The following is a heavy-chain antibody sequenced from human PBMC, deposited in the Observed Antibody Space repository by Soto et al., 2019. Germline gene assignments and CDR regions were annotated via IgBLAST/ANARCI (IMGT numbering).Heavy chain of an antibody. CDR2: ISGSGGSP. CDR1: GFTFSTYT. D-gene: IGHD6-19*01. Sequence: SLRLSCAASGFTFSTYTMSWARQAPGKGLEWVSVISGSGGSPSYADSVQGRFTISRDNPKNTLYLQMNSLRAEDTAVYYCARVSAKIAVAGTSDFDYWGQGTLVTVSS. V-gene: IGHV3-23*01. CDR3: ARVSAKIAVAGTSDFDY. J-gene: IGHJ4*02.